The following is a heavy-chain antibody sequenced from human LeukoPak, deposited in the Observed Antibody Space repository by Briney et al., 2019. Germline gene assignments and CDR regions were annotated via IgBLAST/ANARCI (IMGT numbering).Heavy chain of an antibody. CDR1: GFTFSSHS. D-gene: IGHD3-10*02. CDR2: ISSGSTI. V-gene: IGHV3-48*04. CDR3: AELGITMIGGV. Sequence: GGSLRLSCGASGFTFSSHSMNWVRQAPGKGLEWVSYISSGSTIYYADSVKGRFTISRDNAKNSLYLQMNSLRAEDTAVYYCAELGITMIGGVWGKGTTVTISS. J-gene: IGHJ6*04.